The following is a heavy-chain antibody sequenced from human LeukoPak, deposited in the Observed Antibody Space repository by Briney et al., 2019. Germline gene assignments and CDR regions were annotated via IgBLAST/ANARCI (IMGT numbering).Heavy chain of an antibody. CDR1: GFAFSFYA. J-gene: IGHJ4*02. CDR2: IYYTGTT. CDR3: ARDGAGSNWQYFDS. Sequence: GSLRLSCAASGFAFSFYAMSWLRQPPGKGLEWIGYIYYTGTTDYNPSLKSRVTISVDTSNNLFSLKMRSVAAADTAVYYCARDGAGSNWQYFDSWGQGTLVTVSS. D-gene: IGHD6-13*01. V-gene: IGHV4-59*01.